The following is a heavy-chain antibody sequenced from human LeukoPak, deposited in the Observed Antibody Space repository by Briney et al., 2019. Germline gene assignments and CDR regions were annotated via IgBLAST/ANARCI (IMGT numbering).Heavy chain of an antibody. CDR3: ARAVYDILTGPGAFDI. V-gene: IGHV4-59*01. D-gene: IGHD3-9*01. Sequence: SETLSLTCTVSGGSISTYYWSWIRQPPGKGLEWIGYIYYTGSTSYNPSLKSRVTMSLDASKNQFSLELNSVTPADTAVYYCARAVYDILTGPGAFDIWGQGTMVTVSS. CDR1: GGSISTYY. CDR2: IYYTGST. J-gene: IGHJ3*02.